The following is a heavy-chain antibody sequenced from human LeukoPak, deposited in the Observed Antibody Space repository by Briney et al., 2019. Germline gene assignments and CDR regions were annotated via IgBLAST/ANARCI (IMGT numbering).Heavy chain of an antibody. V-gene: IGHV4-31*03. CDR3: ARGLYREYNWFDP. CDR2: IYYSGST. Sequence: SQTLSLTCTVSGGSISGGGYYWSWIRQHPGKGLEWIGYIYYSGSTYYNPSLKSRVTISVDTSKNQFSLKLSSLTAADTAVYYCARGLYREYNWFDPWGQGTLVTVSS. D-gene: IGHD1-26*01. CDR1: GGSISGGGYY. J-gene: IGHJ5*02.